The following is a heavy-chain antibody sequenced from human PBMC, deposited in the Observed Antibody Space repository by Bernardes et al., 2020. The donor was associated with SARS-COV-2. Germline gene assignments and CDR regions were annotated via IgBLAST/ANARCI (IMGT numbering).Heavy chain of an antibody. Sequence: GGSLRLSCAASGFTISDYAMSWVRQAPGKGLEWVSVIRRSGGSTYYADSVKGRFTISRDGSKNTLYLQMNSLSAEDTAVYYCAKRRGGDTWNPADYWGQGTLVTVSS. J-gene: IGHJ4*02. D-gene: IGHD1-20*01. CDR2: IRRSGGST. CDR1: GFTISDYA. CDR3: AKRRGGDTWNPADY. V-gene: IGHV3-23*01.